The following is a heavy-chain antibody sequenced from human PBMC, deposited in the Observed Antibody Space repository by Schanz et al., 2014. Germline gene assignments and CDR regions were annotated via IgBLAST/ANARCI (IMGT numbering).Heavy chain of an antibody. J-gene: IGHJ3*01. CDR1: GFTVSSNY. Sequence: EPLVVESGGGLVHPGGSLRLSCAASGFTVSSNYMSWVRQAPGKGLEWVAVIYSGGSTFYTDSVKGRFTISRDSSKNTLFLQMNSLRAEDTAVYFCARDEGRDGYNLAFDVWGQGTLVTVSS. D-gene: IGHD5-12*01. CDR3: ARDEGRDGYNLAFDV. V-gene: IGHV3-53*01. CDR2: IYSGGST.